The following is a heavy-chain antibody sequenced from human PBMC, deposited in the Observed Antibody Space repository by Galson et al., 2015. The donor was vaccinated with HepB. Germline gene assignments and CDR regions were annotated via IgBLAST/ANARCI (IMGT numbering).Heavy chain of an antibody. CDR3: ARAPIGYCAGSSCYGWFDL. CDR2: IWFDGSQK. D-gene: IGHD2-2*01. J-gene: IGHJ5*02. V-gene: IGHV3-33*01. Sequence: SLRLSCAGSGFTFGSFGMHWVRHPPDKGLEWVAVIWFDGSQKYYVDSVNGRFSISMDTSRNQFSLQLSSVTAADTAVYYCARAPIGYCAGSSCYGWFDLWGQGILVTVSS. CDR1: GFTFGSFG.